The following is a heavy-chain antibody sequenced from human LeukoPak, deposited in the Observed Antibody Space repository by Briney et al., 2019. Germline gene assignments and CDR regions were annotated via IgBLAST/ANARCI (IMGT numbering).Heavy chain of an antibody. J-gene: IGHJ5*02. CDR3: ARELLVRRSWFDP. CDR2: INPNSGGT. Sequence: GASVKVSCKASGYTFTGYYMHWVRQAPGQGLEWMGWINPNSGGTNYAQKFQGRVTMTRDTSISTAYMELSRLRSDDTAVYYCARELLVRRSWFDPWGQGTLVTVSS. CDR1: GYTFTGYY. V-gene: IGHV1-2*02. D-gene: IGHD3-10*01.